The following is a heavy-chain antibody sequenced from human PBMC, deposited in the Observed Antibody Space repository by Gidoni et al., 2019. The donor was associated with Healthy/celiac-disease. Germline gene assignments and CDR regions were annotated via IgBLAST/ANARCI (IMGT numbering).Heavy chain of an antibody. J-gene: IGHJ4*02. CDR3: ARDMYYYGSGSCDY. CDR1: GFTFRGYA. Sequence: QVQLVESGGGVVQPGRSLRLSCAASGFTFRGYAMHWVRQAPGKGLEWVAVISYDGSNKYYADSVKGRFTISRDNSKNTLYLQMNSLRAEDTAVYYGARDMYYYGSGSCDYWGQGTLVTVSS. D-gene: IGHD3-10*01. CDR2: ISYDGSNK. V-gene: IGHV3-30-3*01.